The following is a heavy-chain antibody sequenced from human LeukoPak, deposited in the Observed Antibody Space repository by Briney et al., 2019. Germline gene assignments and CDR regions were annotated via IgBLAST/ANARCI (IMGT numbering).Heavy chain of an antibody. CDR3: ARGRSHDFWSGYYF. J-gene: IGHJ4*02. CDR1: GYTFTSYD. Sequence: APVKVSCKASGYTFTSYDINWVRQATGQGLEWMGWMNPNSGNTGYAQKFQGRVTMTRNTSISTAYMELSSLRSEDTAVYYCARGRSHDFWSGYYFWGQGTLVTVSS. V-gene: IGHV1-8*01. CDR2: MNPNSGNT. D-gene: IGHD3-3*01.